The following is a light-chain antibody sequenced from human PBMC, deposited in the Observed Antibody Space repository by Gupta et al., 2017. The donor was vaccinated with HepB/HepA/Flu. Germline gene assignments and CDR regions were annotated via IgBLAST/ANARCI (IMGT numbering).Light chain of an antibody. CDR2: WAS. V-gene: IGKV4-1*01. CDR1: QSVLYSSRNKNY. J-gene: IGKJ2*01. Sequence: DIVMTQSPESLAVSLGERAAINCKSSQSVLYSSRNKNYLAWYQQRPGQPPKLPIYWASTRESGVPDRFSGSGSGTDFTLTISSLQAEDVAVYYCQQYYSTPHTFGQGTKLEIK. CDR3: QQYYSTPHT.